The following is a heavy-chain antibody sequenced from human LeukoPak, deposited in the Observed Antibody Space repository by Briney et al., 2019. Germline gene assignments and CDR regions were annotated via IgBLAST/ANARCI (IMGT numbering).Heavy chain of an antibody. CDR3: AKRGVVIRVILVGFHKEAYYFES. V-gene: IGHV3-23*01. Sequence: PGGSLRLSCAVSGITLSNYGMSWVRQAPGKGLEWVAGISGSGGSTKYADSVKGRFTISRDNPKNTLYLQMNSLRAEDPAVYFCAKRGVVIRVILVGFHKEAYYFESWGQGALVTVSS. J-gene: IGHJ4*02. D-gene: IGHD3/OR15-3a*01. CDR1: GITLSNYG. CDR2: ISGSGGST.